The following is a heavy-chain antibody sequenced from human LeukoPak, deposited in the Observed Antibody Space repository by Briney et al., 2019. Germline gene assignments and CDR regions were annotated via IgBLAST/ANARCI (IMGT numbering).Heavy chain of an antibody. D-gene: IGHD2-15*01. Sequence: GGSLRLSCAASGFTFSSYGMHWVRQAPGKGLEWVAFIRYDGSNKYYADSVKGRFTISRDNSKNTLYLQMNSLRAEDTALYYCAKEPCSGGTCYQGRFDPWGQGTLVTVSS. CDR1: GFTFSSYG. V-gene: IGHV3-30*02. CDR2: IRYDGSNK. J-gene: IGHJ5*02. CDR3: AKEPCSGGTCYQGRFDP.